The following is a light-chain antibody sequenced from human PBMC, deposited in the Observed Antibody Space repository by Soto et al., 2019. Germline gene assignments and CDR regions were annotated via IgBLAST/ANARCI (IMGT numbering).Light chain of an antibody. Sequence: DIQMTQSPSTLSASVGDRVTITCRASQSISNWLAWYQQKPGKSPKLLIYDASSLESGVPSRFSGSGSGTEFTLTINSLQPDDFARYYCHQYNNWLYTFGQGTKLEIK. V-gene: IGKV1-5*01. CDR3: HQYNNWLYT. CDR2: DAS. J-gene: IGKJ2*01. CDR1: QSISNW.